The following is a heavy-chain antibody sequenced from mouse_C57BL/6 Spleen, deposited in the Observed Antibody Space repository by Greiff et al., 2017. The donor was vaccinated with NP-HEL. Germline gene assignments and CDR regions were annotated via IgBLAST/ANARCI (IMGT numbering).Heavy chain of an antibody. CDR3: ARGLLFITTALSPMDY. CDR2: INPSSGYT. D-gene: IGHD1-1*01. Sequence: VQLQQSGAELARPGASVKMSCKASGYTFTSYTMHWVKQRPGQGLEWIGYINPSSGYTKYNQKFKDKATLTADKSSSTAYMQLSSLTSEDSAVYYFARGLLFITTALSPMDYWGQRTSVTVSS. J-gene: IGHJ4*01. V-gene: IGHV1-4*01. CDR1: GYTFTSYT.